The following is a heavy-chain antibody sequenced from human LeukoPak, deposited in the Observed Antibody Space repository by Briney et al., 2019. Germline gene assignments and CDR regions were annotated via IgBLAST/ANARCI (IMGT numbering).Heavy chain of an antibody. J-gene: IGHJ5*02. CDR2: INHSGST. CDR3: ARRFYYDPPFDP. V-gene: IGHV4-34*01. D-gene: IGHD3-22*01. CDR1: GGSFSGYY. Sequence: SETLSLTCAVYGGSFSGYYWSWIRQPPGKGLEWIGDINHSGSTNYNPSLKGRVTISVDTSKNQFSLKLNSVTAADTAVYYCARRFYYDPPFDPWGQGTLVTVSS.